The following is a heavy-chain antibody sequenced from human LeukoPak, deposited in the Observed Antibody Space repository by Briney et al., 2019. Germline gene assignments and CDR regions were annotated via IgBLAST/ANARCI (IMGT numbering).Heavy chain of an antibody. CDR3: AKAPIYDSTGYYRGYDY. CDR1: GFTFSSYA. J-gene: IGHJ4*02. D-gene: IGHD3-22*01. CDR2: IAPIRVST. Sequence: PGGLLRLSCAASGFTFSSYALSWVRQAPGMGLQWVSAIAPIRVSTYYADSVKGRFTISRDNSKNTLYLQMKSLRADDTAVYYCAKAPIYDSTGYYRGYDYWGQGTLVTVYS. V-gene: IGHV3-23*01.